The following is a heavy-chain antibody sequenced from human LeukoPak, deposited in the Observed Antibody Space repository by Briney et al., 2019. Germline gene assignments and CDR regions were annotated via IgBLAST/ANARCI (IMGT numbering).Heavy chain of an antibody. CDR2: ISSSSSYI. Sequence: PGGSLRLSCAASGFTFSSYSMNWVRQAPGKGLEWVSSISSSSSYIYCADSVKGRFTISRDNAKNSLYLQMNSLRAEDTAVYYCAKDRGYDLGEPLDYWGQGTLVTVSS. CDR3: AKDRGYDLGEPLDY. V-gene: IGHV3-21*01. J-gene: IGHJ4*02. D-gene: IGHD5-12*01. CDR1: GFTFSSYS.